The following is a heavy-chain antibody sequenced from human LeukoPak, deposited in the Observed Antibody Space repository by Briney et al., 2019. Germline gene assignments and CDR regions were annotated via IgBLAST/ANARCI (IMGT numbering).Heavy chain of an antibody. D-gene: IGHD3-10*01. V-gene: IGHV4-30-2*01. J-gene: IGHJ3*02. CDR3: ARGHYYGSGSYYLDAFDI. Sequence: SETLSLTCAVSGGSISSGGYSWSWIRQPPGKGLEWIGYIYHSGSTYYNPSLKSRVTISVDRSKNQFSLKLSSATAADTAVYYCARGHYYGSGSYYLDAFDIWGQGTMVTVSS. CDR1: GGSISSGGYS. CDR2: IYHSGST.